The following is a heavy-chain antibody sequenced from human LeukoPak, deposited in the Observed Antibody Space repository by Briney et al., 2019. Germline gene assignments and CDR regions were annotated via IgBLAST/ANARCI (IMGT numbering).Heavy chain of an antibody. V-gene: IGHV3-30*02. CDR3: ARDGHYYYYYMDV. Sequence: GGSLRLSCAASGFIFSNYGMHWVRQAPGKGLEWVAFIRYDGSNKYYADSVKGRFTISRDNAKNSLYLQMNSLRAEDTAVYYCARDGHYYYYYMDVWGKGTTVTVSS. D-gene: IGHD3/OR15-3a*01. CDR1: GFIFSNYG. CDR2: IRYDGSNK. J-gene: IGHJ6*03.